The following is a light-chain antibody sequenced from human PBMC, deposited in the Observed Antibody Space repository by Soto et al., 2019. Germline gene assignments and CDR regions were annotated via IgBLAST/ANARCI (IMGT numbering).Light chain of an antibody. J-gene: IGKJ4*01. CDR3: QQRVNWPPT. CDR1: QSVSDY. Sequence: VLTQSPASLSLSPGDRATLSCRADQSVSDYLAWYQQKPGQPPRLLFFDASSRATGVPHRFSAGGSGTDFTLIISRLQPEDFAVYYCQQRVNWPPTFGGGTKGQI. CDR2: DAS. V-gene: IGKV3-11*01.